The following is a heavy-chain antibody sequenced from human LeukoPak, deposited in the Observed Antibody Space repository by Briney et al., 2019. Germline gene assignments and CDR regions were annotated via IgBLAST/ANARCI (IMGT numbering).Heavy chain of an antibody. CDR1: GDSISSYY. J-gene: IGHJ4*02. V-gene: IGHV4-59*01. CDR2: IYYTETT. Sequence: SETLSLTCNASGDSISSYYWSWIRQPPGKGLEWIGCIYYTETTKYKPSLKSRVTISVDASKNHFSLNLTSVTAADTAVYYCARDRSLGIIDYWGQGTLVTVSS. CDR3: ARDRSLGIIDY. D-gene: IGHD3-16*01.